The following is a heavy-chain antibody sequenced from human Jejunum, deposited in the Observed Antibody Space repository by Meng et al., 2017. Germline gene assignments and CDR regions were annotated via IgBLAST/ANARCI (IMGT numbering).Heavy chain of an antibody. V-gene: IGHV3-11*01. CDR1: GFTLSDFY. CDR3: ARPSYFDP. J-gene: IGHJ4*02. CDR2: ISTTGKVI. Sequence: QVQLVESGGGLVKPGGSLRLSCAASGFTLSDFYMSWIRQAPGKGLEWVSFISTTGKVIYYADSVKGRFTVSRDNAKNSLFLQMDSLRAEDTAVYYCARPSYFDPWGQGTLVTVSS.